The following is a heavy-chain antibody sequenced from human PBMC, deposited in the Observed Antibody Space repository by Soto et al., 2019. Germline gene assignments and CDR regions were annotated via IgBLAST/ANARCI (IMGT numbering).Heavy chain of an antibody. CDR3: ARGAPIVVVPAATHQDY. V-gene: IGHV3-30-3*01. Sequence: PGGSLRLSCAASGFTFSSYAMHWVRQAPGKGLEWVAVISYDGSNKYYADSVKGRFTISRDNSKNTLYLQMNSLRAEDTAVYYCARGAPIVVVPAATHQDYWGQGTLVTVSS. D-gene: IGHD2-2*01. J-gene: IGHJ4*02. CDR1: GFTFSSYA. CDR2: ISYDGSNK.